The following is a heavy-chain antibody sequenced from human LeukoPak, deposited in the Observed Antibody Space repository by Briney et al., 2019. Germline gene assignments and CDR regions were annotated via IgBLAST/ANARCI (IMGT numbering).Heavy chain of an antibody. Sequence: PSETLSLTCAVYGGSFSGYYWSWIRQPPGKGLEWIGYIYYSGSTNYNPSLKSRVSISVDTSKNQFSLKLSSVTAADTAVYYCARRTAMATYYFDYWGQGTLVTVSS. J-gene: IGHJ4*02. V-gene: IGHV4-59*01. CDR3: ARRTAMATYYFDY. D-gene: IGHD5-18*01. CDR2: IYYSGST. CDR1: GGSFSGYY.